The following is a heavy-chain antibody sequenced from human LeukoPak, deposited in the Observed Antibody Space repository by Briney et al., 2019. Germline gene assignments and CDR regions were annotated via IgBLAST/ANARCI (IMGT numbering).Heavy chain of an antibody. CDR1: GGSISSYY. Sequence: SESLSLTCTVSGGSISSYYWSWIRQPPGKGLEWIGYIYYSGSTNYNPSLKSRVTISVDTSKNQFSLKLSSVTAADTAVYYCARVYGSGSAFDIWGQGTMVTVSS. CDR2: IYYSGST. J-gene: IGHJ3*02. V-gene: IGHV4-59*01. D-gene: IGHD3-10*01. CDR3: ARVYGSGSAFDI.